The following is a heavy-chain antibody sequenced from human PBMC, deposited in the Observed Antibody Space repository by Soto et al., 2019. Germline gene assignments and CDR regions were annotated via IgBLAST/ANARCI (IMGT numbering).Heavy chain of an antibody. Sequence: PVGSLSLSYTASEFTFISYVMHLVRQTPGKGLEWVAVIWYDGSNKYYADSVKGRFTISRDNSKNTLYLQMNSLRAEDTAVYYCARDLGGLGELMVYAPPNYYYYGMDVWGQGTTVTVS. CDR3: ARDLGGLGELMVYAPPNYYYYGMDV. J-gene: IGHJ6*02. CDR2: IWYDGSNK. D-gene: IGHD2-8*01. V-gene: IGHV3-33*08. CDR1: EFTFISYV.